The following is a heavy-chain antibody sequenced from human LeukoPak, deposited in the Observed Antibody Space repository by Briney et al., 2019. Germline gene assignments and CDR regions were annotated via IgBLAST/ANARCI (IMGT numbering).Heavy chain of an antibody. CDR1: GFTFSSYS. Sequence: GGSLRLSCAASGFTFSSYSMDWVRQAPGKGLEWVSAITGSGGSTYYADSVKGRFTISRDNSKSTLYLQMNSLRAEDTAVYYCAKDVQVGATWDYWGQGTLVTVSS. V-gene: IGHV3-23*01. D-gene: IGHD1-26*01. CDR3: AKDVQVGATWDY. J-gene: IGHJ4*02. CDR2: ITGSGGST.